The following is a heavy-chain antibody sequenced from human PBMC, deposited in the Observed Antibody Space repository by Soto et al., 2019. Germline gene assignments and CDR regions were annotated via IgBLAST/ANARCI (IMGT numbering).Heavy chain of an antibody. D-gene: IGHD1-26*01. Sequence: QVQLVQSGAEVKKPGASVKVSCKASGYTFTGCYMHWVRQAPGQGLEWMGWINPNSGGTNYAQKFQGRVTMTRDTSISTAYMELSRLRSDDTAVYYCARERGRPPQRPYGMDVWGQGTTVTVSS. CDR3: ARERGRPPQRPYGMDV. V-gene: IGHV1-2*02. CDR1: GYTFTGCY. CDR2: INPNSGGT. J-gene: IGHJ6*02.